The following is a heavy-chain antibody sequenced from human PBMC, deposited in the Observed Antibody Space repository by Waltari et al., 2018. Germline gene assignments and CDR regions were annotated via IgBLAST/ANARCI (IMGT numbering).Heavy chain of an antibody. D-gene: IGHD1-26*01. V-gene: IGHV4-39*07. Sequence: QLQLQESGPGLVKPSETLSLTCTVSGVSFNDDHTYWGWIRQPPGEGLEWVGSIYSTGSTYYKTSLKSRVTVSIDTPNNQFSLKLTSVTAADTAVYFCARGGSSYYDAYGTWGQGSMVIVSS. CDR1: GVSFNDDHTY. J-gene: IGHJ3*02. CDR2: IYSTGST. CDR3: ARGGSSYYDAYGT.